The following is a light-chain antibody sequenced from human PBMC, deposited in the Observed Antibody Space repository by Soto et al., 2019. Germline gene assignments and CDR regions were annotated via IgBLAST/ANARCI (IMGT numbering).Light chain of an antibody. Sequence: DIQMTQSPSSLSASVGDRVTITCRASQGIITYLVWYQQKPGTVPKLLIYAASTLQSGVPSRFSVSGSGTEFTLNISSLQPEDVATYYCQNYNGAPWTFGQGTKVEIK. CDR2: AAS. J-gene: IGKJ1*01. V-gene: IGKV1-27*01. CDR1: QGIITY. CDR3: QNYNGAPWT.